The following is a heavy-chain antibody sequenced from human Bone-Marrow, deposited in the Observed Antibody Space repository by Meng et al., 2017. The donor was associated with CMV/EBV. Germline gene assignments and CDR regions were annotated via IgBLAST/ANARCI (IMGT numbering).Heavy chain of an antibody. CDR2: INPNSGGT. D-gene: IGHD3-10*01. Sequence: QGQLVHAGAEVKMPGSSLKVSFNASQSTFTGYYRHWVRQAPGQGLEWMGWINPNSGGTNYAQKFQGRVTMTRDTSISTAYMELSRLRSDDTAVYYCARDRAGGGYFDYWGQGTLVTVSS. J-gene: IGHJ4*02. V-gene: IGHV1-2*02. CDR3: ARDRAGGGYFDY. CDR1: QSTFTGYY.